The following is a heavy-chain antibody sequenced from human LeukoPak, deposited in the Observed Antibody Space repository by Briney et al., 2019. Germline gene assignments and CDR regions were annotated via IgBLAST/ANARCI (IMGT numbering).Heavy chain of an antibody. CDR2: IYTSGGT. V-gene: IGHV4-4*07. D-gene: IGHD3-3*01. J-gene: IGHJ4*02. CDR3: ASDSFSTRNFWSGPYYFDY. Sequence: SETLSLTCTVSGGSMSSYYWSCIRQPAGKGLEWIGRIYTSGGTNYNPSLKSRVTMSVDTSKNQFSLKLSSVTAADTAVYYCASDSFSTRNFWSGPYYFDYWGQGTLVTVSS. CDR1: GGSMSSYY.